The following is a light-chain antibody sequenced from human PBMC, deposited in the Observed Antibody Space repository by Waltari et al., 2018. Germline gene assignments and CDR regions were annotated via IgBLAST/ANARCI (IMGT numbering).Light chain of an antibody. CDR1: QRISPW. CDR2: KES. CDR3: QDYNTYT. V-gene: IGKV1-5*03. J-gene: IGKJ1*01. Sequence: DIQMTQSPSTLSASVVDRVTITCRASQRISPWLAWFQQKPGKAPKLLIYKESILQSGVPSRFSGSGAGTEYTLTISSLQPDDLATYYCQDYNTYTFGQGTKVGIK.